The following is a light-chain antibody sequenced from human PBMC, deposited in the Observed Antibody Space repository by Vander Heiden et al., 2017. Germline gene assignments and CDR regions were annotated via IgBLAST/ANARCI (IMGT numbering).Light chain of an antibody. CDR3: QSTDTSGPYVV. V-gene: IGLV3-25*03. Sequence: SSGPPQPPSASVSPGQTARCTCSGDRLPQKDVYWYQQRPGQAPVLVMYKDSERPSGIPERVSGSSSGTTVTLTITGVHAEDEADYSCQSTDTSGPYVVFGGGTQLTVL. CDR2: KDS. CDR1: RLPQKD. J-gene: IGLJ3*02.